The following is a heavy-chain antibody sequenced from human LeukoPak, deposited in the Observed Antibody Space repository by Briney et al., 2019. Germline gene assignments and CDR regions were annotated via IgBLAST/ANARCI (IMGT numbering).Heavy chain of an antibody. CDR3: ATYSGYDRIFDH. CDR2: ISGSSSAI. Sequence: GGSLRLSCAASGFTFSTYGMNWVRQAPGKGLEGVSYISGSSSAIYYTDSVKGRFTISRDNAEKSVYLQMNGLRAEDTAVYYCATYSGYDRIFDHWGQGTLVTVVS. V-gene: IGHV3-48*01. D-gene: IGHD5-12*01. J-gene: IGHJ4*02. CDR1: GFTFSTYG.